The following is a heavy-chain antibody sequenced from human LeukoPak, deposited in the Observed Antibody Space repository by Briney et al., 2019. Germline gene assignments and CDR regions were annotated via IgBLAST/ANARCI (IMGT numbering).Heavy chain of an antibody. D-gene: IGHD3-3*01. CDR1: GGSISTGSYY. CDR3: ARRFETFGMVYHWFDP. V-gene: IGHV4-39*07. Sequence: PSETLSLTCTVSGGSISTGSYYWGWIRHPPGKGLEWIGSIYHSGSTYYNPSLKSRVTISVDTSKNQFSLKLNSVTAADTAVYYCARRFETFGMVYHWFDPWGQGTLVTVSS. J-gene: IGHJ5*02. CDR2: IYHSGST.